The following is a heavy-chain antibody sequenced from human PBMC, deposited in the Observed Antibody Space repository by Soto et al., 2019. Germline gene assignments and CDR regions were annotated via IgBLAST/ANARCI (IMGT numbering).Heavy chain of an antibody. J-gene: IGHJ4*02. V-gene: IGHV1-69*02. Sequence: QVQLVQSGAEVKKPGSSVKVSCKASGGTFSSYTISWVRQAPGQGLEWMGRIIPILGIANYAQKFQGRVTMTADKSTSTAYMELSSLRSEDTAVCYWARVGSSGWWGDWGQGTLVTVSS. CDR2: IIPILGIA. CDR1: GGTFSSYT. D-gene: IGHD6-19*01. CDR3: ARVGSSGWWGD.